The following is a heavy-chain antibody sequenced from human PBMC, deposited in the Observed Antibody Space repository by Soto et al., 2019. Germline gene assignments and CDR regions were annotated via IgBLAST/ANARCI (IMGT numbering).Heavy chain of an antibody. CDR1: GFTFSSYA. CDR2: LTGSGGGT. J-gene: IGHJ6*03. V-gene: IGHV3-23*01. D-gene: IGHD2-2*01. Sequence: GGSLRLSCAASGFTFSSYAMSWVRQAPGNGLEWVSALTGSGGGTFYADSVKGRFTISRDNSEDTLYLQMNSLRAEDTAVYYCAKAHGGIYCSTTSCYSPSPYYYYMGVWGKGTTVTVSS. CDR3: AKAHGGIYCSTTSCYSPSPYYYYMGV.